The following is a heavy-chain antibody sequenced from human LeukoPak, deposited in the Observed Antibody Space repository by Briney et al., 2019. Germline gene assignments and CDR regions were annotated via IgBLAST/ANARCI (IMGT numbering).Heavy chain of an antibody. D-gene: IGHD3-22*01. CDR1: GFTFSSYA. V-gene: IGHV3-23*01. CDR3: AKDLPRTYYDSSGYSFDH. CDR2: ISGSGGST. Sequence: GGSLRLSCAASGFTFSSYAMSWVRQAPGKGLEWVSAISGSGGSTYYADSVKGRFTISRDNSKNTLYLQMNSLRAEDTALYYCAKDLPRTYYDSSGYSFDHWGQGTLVTVSS. J-gene: IGHJ4*02.